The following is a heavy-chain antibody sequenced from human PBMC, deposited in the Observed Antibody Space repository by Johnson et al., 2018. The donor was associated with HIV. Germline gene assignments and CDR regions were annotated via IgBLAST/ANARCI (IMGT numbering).Heavy chain of an antibody. Sequence: WVRQPPGKGLEWVSGINWNGGSTGYADSVKGRSTISRDNAKNALYLQMNSLRAEDTAVYYCAKDPYSRKDAFDIWGQGTMVTVSS. D-gene: IGHD1-14*01. CDR2: INWNGGST. J-gene: IGHJ3*02. V-gene: IGHV3-20*03. CDR3: AKDPYSRKDAFDI.